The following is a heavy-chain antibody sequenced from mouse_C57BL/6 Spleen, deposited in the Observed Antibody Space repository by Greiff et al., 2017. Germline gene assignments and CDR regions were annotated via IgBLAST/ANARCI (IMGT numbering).Heavy chain of an antibody. V-gene: IGHV5-9*01. CDR2: IGGGGGNT. CDR3: ERDRYGSSYYFDY. D-gene: IGHD1-1*01. Sequence: EVQVVESGGGLVKPGGSLKLSCAASGFTFSSYTMSWVRQTPGQRLEWVATIGGGGGNTYYPDSVKGRFTITRDNAKNTLYLHMSSLRSEDAALYDCERDRYGSSYYFDYWGQGTTLTVSS. CDR1: GFTFSSYT. J-gene: IGHJ2*01.